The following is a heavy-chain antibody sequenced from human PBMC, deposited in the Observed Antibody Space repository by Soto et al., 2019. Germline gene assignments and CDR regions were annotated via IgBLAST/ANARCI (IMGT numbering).Heavy chain of an antibody. CDR3: ARLHRHGTYGMDV. Sequence: SVKVSCKASGGSFTYTLSWARQAPGQGLEWMGGIIPIFGTTNYAQKFQGRVTITADESTKTAYMELSTLRSEDTAVYYCARLHRHGTYGMDVWGQGTTVTVSS. V-gene: IGHV1-69*13. J-gene: IGHJ6*02. CDR2: IIPIFGTT. CDR1: GGSFTYT.